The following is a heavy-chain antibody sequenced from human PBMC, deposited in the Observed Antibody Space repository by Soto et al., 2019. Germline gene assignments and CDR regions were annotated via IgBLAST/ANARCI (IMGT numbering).Heavy chain of an antibody. CDR1: GFTFSNYG. V-gene: IGHV3-30*18. CDR3: AKDGNIYTSGWYAPSLDY. Sequence: QVQLVESGGGVAQPGRSLRLSCAASGFTFSNYGMHWVRQAPGKGLEWVGVISYDGSNQYYADSVEGRITISRDNSKNTLYLQVNSLRAEDPAVYYCAKDGNIYTSGWYAPSLDYWRQGTLVTVSS. D-gene: IGHD6-19*01. CDR2: ISYDGSNQ. J-gene: IGHJ4*02.